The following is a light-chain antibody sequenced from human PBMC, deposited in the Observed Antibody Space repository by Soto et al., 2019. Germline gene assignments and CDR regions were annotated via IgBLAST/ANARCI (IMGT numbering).Light chain of an antibody. CDR2: EGT. CDR3: CSYAGSSTFGVL. CDR1: SSDVGSYTL. V-gene: IGLV2-23*03. J-gene: IGLJ2*01. Sequence: QSALTQPASVSASPGQSITISCTGTSSDVGSYTLVSWYQQHPGKAPKLMIYEGTKRPSGISDRFSGSKSGNTASLTISGLQAEDEADYYCCSYAGSSTFGVLFGGGTKVTVL.